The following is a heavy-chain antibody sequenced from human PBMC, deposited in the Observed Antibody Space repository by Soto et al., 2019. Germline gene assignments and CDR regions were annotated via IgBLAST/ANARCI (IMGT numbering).Heavy chain of an antibody. D-gene: IGHD4-17*01. CDR2: ISYDGSNK. J-gene: IGHJ4*02. CDR1: GFTFSSYA. Sequence: GGSLRLSCAASGFTFSSYAMHWVRQAPGKGPEWVAVISYDGSNKYYADSVKGRFTISRDNSKNTLYLQMNSLRAEDTAVYYCARDYPYGGKGYYFDYWGQGTLVTVSS. CDR3: ARDYPYGGKGYYFDY. V-gene: IGHV3-30-3*01.